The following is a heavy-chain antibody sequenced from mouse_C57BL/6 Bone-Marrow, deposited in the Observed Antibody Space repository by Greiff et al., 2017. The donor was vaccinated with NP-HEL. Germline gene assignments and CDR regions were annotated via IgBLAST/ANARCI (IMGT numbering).Heavy chain of an antibody. CDR3: ARDCYGSSYYFDY. V-gene: IGHV1-85*01. CDR2: IYPRDGST. Sequence: VQLQQSGPELVKPGASVKLSCKASGYTFTSYDINWVKQRPGQGLEWIGWIYPRDGSTKYNEKFKGKATLTVDTSSSTAYMELHSLTSEDSAVYFCARDCYGSSYYFDYWGQGNTLTVSS. D-gene: IGHD1-1*01. CDR1: GYTFTSYD. J-gene: IGHJ2*01.